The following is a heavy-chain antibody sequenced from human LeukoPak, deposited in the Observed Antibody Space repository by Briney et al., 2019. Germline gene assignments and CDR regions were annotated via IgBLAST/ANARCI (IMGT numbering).Heavy chain of an antibody. CDR1: GYTFTGYY. Sequence: GASVKVSCKASGYTFTGYYMHWVRQAPGQGLEWMGWINPNSGGTNYAQKFQGKVTMTRDTSISTAYMELSRLRSDDTAVYYCARGPYYYGSGSDRFDYWGQGTLVTVSS. CDR3: ARGPYYYGSGSDRFDY. J-gene: IGHJ4*02. V-gene: IGHV1-2*02. D-gene: IGHD3-10*01. CDR2: INPNSGGT.